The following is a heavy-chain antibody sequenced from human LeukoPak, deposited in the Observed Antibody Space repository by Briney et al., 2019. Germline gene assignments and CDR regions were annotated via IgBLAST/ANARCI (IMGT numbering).Heavy chain of an antibody. D-gene: IGHD3-10*01. J-gene: IGHJ4*02. Sequence: GGSLRLSCAASGFTFSSNWMSWVRQAPGKGVEWVANIKQDGSEKYYVDSVKGRFTISRDNAKNSLSLQMNSLRAEDTAVYYCTRGGHRQEEFWGQGTLVTVSS. CDR3: TRGGHRQEEF. V-gene: IGHV3-7*01. CDR1: GFTFSSNW. CDR2: IKQDGSEK.